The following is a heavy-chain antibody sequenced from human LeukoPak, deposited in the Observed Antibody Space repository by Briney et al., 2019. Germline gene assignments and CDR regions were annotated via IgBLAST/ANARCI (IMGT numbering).Heavy chain of an antibody. CDR3: ARANWGSVDY. D-gene: IGHD7-27*01. Sequence: SETLSLTCAVYGVSFSGYYWSWIRQPPGKGLEWVGEINHSGSTNYKPSLKSRINISVDTYKNQFSLKLSPVTAADTAVYYCARANWGSVDYWGQGTLVTVSS. V-gene: IGHV4-34*01. CDR2: INHSGST. J-gene: IGHJ4*02. CDR1: GVSFSGYY.